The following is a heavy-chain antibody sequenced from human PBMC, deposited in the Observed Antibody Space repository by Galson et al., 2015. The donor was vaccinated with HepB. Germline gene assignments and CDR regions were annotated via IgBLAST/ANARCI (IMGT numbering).Heavy chain of an antibody. CDR3: ARVWEGYSYVFDP. V-gene: IGHV3-21*01. J-gene: IGHJ5*02. CDR1: GFTFSSYS. CDR2: ISSSSSYI. Sequence: SLRLSCAASGFTFSSYSMNWVRQAPGKGLEWVSSISSSSSYIYYADSVKGRFTISRDNAKNSLYLQMNSLRAEDTAVYYCARVWEGYSYVFDPWGQGTLVTVSS. D-gene: IGHD5-18*01.